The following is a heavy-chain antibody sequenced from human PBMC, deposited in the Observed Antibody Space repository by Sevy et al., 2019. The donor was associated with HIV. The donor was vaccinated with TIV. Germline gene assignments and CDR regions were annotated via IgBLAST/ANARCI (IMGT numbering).Heavy chain of an antibody. Sequence: GESLKISCAASGFAFYDYSMSWIRQAPGKGLEWVATLSFGCGKINYADSVKGRFTISRDNSKNSFYLQMDNLRVEETALYYCAREGCTRPNDYWGQGTRVTVSS. CDR3: AREGCTRPNDY. CDR2: LSFGCGKI. V-gene: IGHV3-23*01. CDR1: GFAFYDYS. D-gene: IGHD2-8*01. J-gene: IGHJ4*02.